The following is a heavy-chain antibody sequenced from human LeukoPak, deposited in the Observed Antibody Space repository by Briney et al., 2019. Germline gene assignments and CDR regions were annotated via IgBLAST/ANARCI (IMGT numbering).Heavy chain of an antibody. CDR1: GGSISSYY. V-gene: IGHV3-23*01. D-gene: IGHD6-13*01. Sequence: PSETLSLTCTVSGGSISSYYWSWVRQAPGKGLEWVTAISGSGGSTYYADSVKGRFTISRDNSKNTLYLQMNSLRAEDTAVYYCAKDRRYSSSWVSGADYWGQGTLVTVSS. J-gene: IGHJ4*02. CDR3: AKDRRYSSSWVSGADY. CDR2: ISGSGGST.